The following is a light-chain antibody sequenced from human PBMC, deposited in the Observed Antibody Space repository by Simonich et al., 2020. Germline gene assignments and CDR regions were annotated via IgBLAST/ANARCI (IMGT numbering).Light chain of an antibody. Sequence: QAVVTQEPSLTVSPGGTVTLTCGSSTGAVTSGHYPYWFQQTPGPAPRTLIYDTSNKHSWTPARFSGSLLGGKAALTLSGAQPEDEAEYYCLLSYSGARLVVFGGGTKLTVL. J-gene: IGLJ2*01. V-gene: IGLV7-46*01. CDR3: LLSYSGARLVV. CDR1: TGAVTSGHY. CDR2: DTS.